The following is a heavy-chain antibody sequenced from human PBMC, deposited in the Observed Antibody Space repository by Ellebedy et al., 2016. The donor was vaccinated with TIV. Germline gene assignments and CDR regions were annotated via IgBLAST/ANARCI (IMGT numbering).Heavy chain of an antibody. J-gene: IGHJ5*02. CDR3: ARDFLRAPDGSESYNNWFDP. CDR1: GGTFSSYT. D-gene: IGHD3-10*01. Sequence: ASVKVSCXASGGTFSSYTISWVRQAPGQGLEWMGGIIPIFGTANYAQKFQDRVTITADESTRTAYMELSSLRSEDTAVYYCARDFLRAPDGSESYNNWFDPWGQGTLATVSS. V-gene: IGHV1-69*13. CDR2: IIPIFGTA.